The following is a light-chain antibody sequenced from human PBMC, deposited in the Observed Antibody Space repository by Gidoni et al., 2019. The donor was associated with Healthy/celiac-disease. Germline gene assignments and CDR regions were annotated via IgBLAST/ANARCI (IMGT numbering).Light chain of an antibody. CDR2: GAS. CDR1: QSVSSN. J-gene: IGKJ4*02. CDR3: QQYNNWPLT. Sequence: EILMTQSPATMSVYPGESATLSCRASQSVSSNLAWYQQKPGQAPKLLIYGASTRATGIPARFSGSGSGTEFTLTIRSLQSEDFAVYYCQQYNNWPLTFGRGTKVEIK. V-gene: IGKV3-15*01.